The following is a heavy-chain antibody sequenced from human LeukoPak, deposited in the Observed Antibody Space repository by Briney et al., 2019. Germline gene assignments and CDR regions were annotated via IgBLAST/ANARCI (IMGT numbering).Heavy chain of an antibody. CDR3: AKGSASARPYYFDY. V-gene: IGHV3-23*01. J-gene: IGHJ4*02. CDR1: GFTFSFYA. CDR2: ITDSGGST. D-gene: IGHD2-21*01. Sequence: PGGSLRLSCAGSGFTFSFYAVSWVRQAPGKGLEWVSAITDSGGSTYHADSVKGRFTISRDNSKNTLYLQMNSLRAEDTAVYFCAKGSASARPYYFDYWGQGTLVTVSS.